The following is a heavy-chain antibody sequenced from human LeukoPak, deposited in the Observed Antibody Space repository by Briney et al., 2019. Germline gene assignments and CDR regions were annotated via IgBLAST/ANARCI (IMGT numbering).Heavy chain of an antibody. CDR2: ISYDGSNK. CDR3: ATTLDRIVGATHFDY. Sequence: GGSLRLSCAASGFTFSSYGMLWVRQAPGKGLEWVAVISYDGSNKYYADSVRGRFTISRDNSKNTLYLQMNSLRAEDTAVYYCATTLDRIVGATHFDYWGQGTLVTVSS. CDR1: GFTFSSYG. J-gene: IGHJ4*02. D-gene: IGHD1-26*01. V-gene: IGHV3-30*03.